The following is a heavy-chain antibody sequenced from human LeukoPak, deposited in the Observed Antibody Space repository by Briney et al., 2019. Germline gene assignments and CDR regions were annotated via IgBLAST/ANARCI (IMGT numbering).Heavy chain of an antibody. D-gene: IGHD6-19*01. V-gene: IGHV1-69*05. CDR2: IIPIFGTA. Sequence: GASVKVSCKASGGTFSSYAISWVRQAPGQGLEWMGGIIPIFGTANYAQKFQGRVTMPRNTSISTAYMELSSLRSEDTAVYYCARLGVAGDVDYWGQGTLVTVSS. CDR3: ARLGVAGDVDY. CDR1: GGTFSSYA. J-gene: IGHJ4*02.